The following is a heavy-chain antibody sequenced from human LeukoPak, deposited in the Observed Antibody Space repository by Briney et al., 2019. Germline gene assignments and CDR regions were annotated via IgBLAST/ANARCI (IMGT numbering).Heavy chain of an antibody. CDR3: AKPHGGGYCSSTSCRSLDY. V-gene: IGHV3-33*06. D-gene: IGHD2-2*01. Sequence: PGRSLRLSCAASGFTFSSYGMHWVRQAPGKGLEWVAVICYDGSNKYYADSVKGRFTISRDNSKNTLYLQMNSLRAEDTAVYYCAKPHGGGYCSSTSCRSLDYWGQGTLVTVSS. CDR1: GFTFSSYG. J-gene: IGHJ4*02. CDR2: ICYDGSNK.